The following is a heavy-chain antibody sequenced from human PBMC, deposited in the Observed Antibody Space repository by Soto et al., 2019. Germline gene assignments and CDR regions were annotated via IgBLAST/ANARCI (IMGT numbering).Heavy chain of an antibody. J-gene: IGHJ4*02. V-gene: IGHV4-39*01. D-gene: IGHD3-10*01. CDR3: ATLWGQD. Sequence: SETLSLTCTVSDDSFTAINSYWGWIRQPPGKGLEWIGRIYYSGSTYYNPSLKSRVTISVDTSKNQFSLKLSSVTAADTAVYYCATLWGQDWGQGTLVTVSS. CDR2: IYYSGST. CDR1: DDSFTAINSY.